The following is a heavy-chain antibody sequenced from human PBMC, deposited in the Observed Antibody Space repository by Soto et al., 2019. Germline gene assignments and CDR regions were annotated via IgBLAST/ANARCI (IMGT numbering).Heavy chain of an antibody. Sequence: SETLSLTCTVSGGSISSGGYYLSWIRQHPGKGLEWIGYIYYSGSTYYNPSLKSRVTISVDTSKNQFSLKLSSVTAADTAVYYCARECSSTSCSVYYYYGMEVWGEGTKVTVS. D-gene: IGHD2-2*01. CDR3: ARECSSTSCSVYYYYGMEV. V-gene: IGHV4-31*03. CDR2: IYYSGST. J-gene: IGHJ6*02. CDR1: GGSISSGGYY.